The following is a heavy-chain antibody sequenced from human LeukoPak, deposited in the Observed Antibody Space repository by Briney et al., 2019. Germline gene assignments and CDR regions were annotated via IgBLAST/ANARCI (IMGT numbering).Heavy chain of an antibody. CDR2: IRFDGSNK. Sequence: GGSLRLSCTATGFTFSSYGMHWVRQAPGKGLEWITFIRFDGSNKYYADSVKGRFTISRDNSKNTLYLQMSSLRPEDTAVYYCAKGGWDCTSISCHAFDIWGQGTMVTVSS. D-gene: IGHD2-2*01. J-gene: IGHJ3*02. CDR3: AKGGWDCTSISCHAFDI. CDR1: GFTFSSYG. V-gene: IGHV3-30*02.